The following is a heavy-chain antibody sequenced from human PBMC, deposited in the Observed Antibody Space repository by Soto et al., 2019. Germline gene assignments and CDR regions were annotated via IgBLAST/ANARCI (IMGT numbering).Heavy chain of an antibody. J-gene: IGHJ5*02. D-gene: IGHD2-8*01. CDR2: IYYSGKP. Sequence: QLQLQESGPGLVKPSETLSLTCTVSGDYISSSNYYWGWIRQPPGTGLEWIGSIYYSGKPYYNPALKSGVTISVDTSNNQSSLRLSSVTAANTDVYYCARQSSYCTNGVGYNWWFAPWGQGTLVTVCS. CDR1: GDYISSSNYY. V-gene: IGHV4-39*01. CDR3: ARQSSYCTNGVGYNWWFAP.